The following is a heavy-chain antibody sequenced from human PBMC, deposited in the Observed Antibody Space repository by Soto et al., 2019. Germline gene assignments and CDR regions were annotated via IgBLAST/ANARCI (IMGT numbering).Heavy chain of an antibody. CDR1: SGSISSSNW. Sequence: SETLSLTCAVSSGSISSSNWWSWVRQPPGKGLEWIGEIYHSGSTNYNPSLKSRVTISVDKSKNQFSLKLSSVTAADTAVYYFSRDSAGIYYYMYVWGKGTTVTVSS. V-gene: IGHV4-4*02. J-gene: IGHJ6*03. CDR3: SRDSAGIYYYMYV. CDR2: IYHSGST. D-gene: IGHD6-13*01.